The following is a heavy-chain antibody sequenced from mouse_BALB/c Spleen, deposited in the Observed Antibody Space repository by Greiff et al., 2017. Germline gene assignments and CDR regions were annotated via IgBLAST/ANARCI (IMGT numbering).Heavy chain of an antibody. CDR1: GYTFTDYW. J-gene: IGHJ4*01. V-gene: IGHV1-69*01. Sequence: VQLQQSGAELVMPGASVKMSCKASGYTFTDYWMHWVKQRPGQGLEWIGAIDTSDSYTSYNQKFKGKATLTVDESSSTAYMQLSSLTSEDSAVYYCARGSTMITTTYYYAMDYWGQGTSVTVSS. CDR2: IDTSDSYT. CDR3: ARGSTMITTTYYYAMDY. D-gene: IGHD2-4*01.